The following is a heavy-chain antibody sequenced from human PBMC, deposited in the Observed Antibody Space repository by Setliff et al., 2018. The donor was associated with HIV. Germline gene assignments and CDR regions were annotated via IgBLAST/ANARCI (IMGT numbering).Heavy chain of an antibody. CDR3: VKEYHTTATDTRVANYFDY. CDR2: IDPTDGTT. V-gene: IGHV1-46*01. CDR1: GYRFSNHF. Sequence: ASVKVSCKSSGYRFSNHFIHWVRQAPGQGLEWMEVIDPTDGTTDYTQKFQDRVTMTSDTSTSTVYMELRSLRSEDTAIYYCVKEYHTTATDTRVANYFDYWGQGTLVTVSS. D-gene: IGHD6-13*01. J-gene: IGHJ4*02.